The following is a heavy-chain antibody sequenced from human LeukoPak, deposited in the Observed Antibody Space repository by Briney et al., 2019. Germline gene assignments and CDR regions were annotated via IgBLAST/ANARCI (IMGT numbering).Heavy chain of an antibody. CDR3: ARYVGGFDAEYFQH. D-gene: IGHD3-9*01. V-gene: IGHV4-59*11. Sequence: SETLSLTCTVSGGSISSHYWSWIRQPPGKGLECIGYIYYSGSTNYNPSLKSRVTISVDTSKNQFSLKLSSVTAADTAVYYCARYVGGFDAEYFQHWGQGTLVTVSS. J-gene: IGHJ1*01. CDR2: IYYSGST. CDR1: GGSISSHY.